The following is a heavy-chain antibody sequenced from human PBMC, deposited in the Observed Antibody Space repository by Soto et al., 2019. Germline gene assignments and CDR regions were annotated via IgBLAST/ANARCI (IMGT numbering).Heavy chain of an antibody. V-gene: IGHV3-74*01. Sequence: LGGSLRLSCAASGFTFSTYWMHWVRQAPGKGLVWVSRIKSDGSSTNYADSVKGRFAVSRDNAKNTLFLQMSSLRAEDTAVYYCARELGKGDYWGQGTLVTVSS. CDR2: IKSDGSST. CDR1: GFTFSTYW. J-gene: IGHJ4*02. CDR3: ARELGKGDY.